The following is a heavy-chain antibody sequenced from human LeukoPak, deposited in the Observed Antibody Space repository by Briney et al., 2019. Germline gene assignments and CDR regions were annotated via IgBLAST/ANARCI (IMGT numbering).Heavy chain of an antibody. CDR2: VDPEDGET. J-gene: IGHJ4*02. CDR1: GYTFTDYY. Sequence: ASVKVSCKVSGYTFTDYYMHWVQQAPGKGLEWMGLVDPEDGETIYAEKFQGRVTITADTSTDTAYMELSSLRSEDTAVYYCAFTAAGGDFDYWGQGTVVTVSS. V-gene: IGHV1-69-2*01. CDR3: AFTAAGGDFDY. D-gene: IGHD6-13*01.